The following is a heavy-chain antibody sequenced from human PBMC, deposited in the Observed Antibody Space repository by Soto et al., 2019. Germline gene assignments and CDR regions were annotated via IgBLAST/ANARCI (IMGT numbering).Heavy chain of an antibody. CDR2: ISYDGSNK. CDR3: AKDLSVKSPFGGVIGAFDI. V-gene: IGHV3-30*18. CDR1: GFTFSSYG. J-gene: IGHJ3*02. Sequence: QVQLVESGGGVVQPGRSLRLSCAASGFTFSSYGMHWVRQAPGKGLEWVAVISYDGSNKYYADSVKGRFTISRDNSKNTLYLQMNSLRAEDTAVYYCAKDLSVKSPFGGVIGAFDIWGQGTMVTVSS. D-gene: IGHD3-16*01.